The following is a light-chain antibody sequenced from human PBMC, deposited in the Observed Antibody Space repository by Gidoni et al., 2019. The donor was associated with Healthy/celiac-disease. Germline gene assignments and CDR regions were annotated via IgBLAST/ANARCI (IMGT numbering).Light chain of an antibody. CDR3: QQSYSTPPFT. CDR2: AAS. Sequence: DIQITQSPSSLSASVGDIVTITCRASQSISSYLNWYQQKPGKAPKLLIYAASSLQSEVPSRLSGSGSGTDFTLTISSLQPEDFATYYCQQSYSTPPFTFGPGTKVDIK. CDR1: QSISSY. J-gene: IGKJ3*01. V-gene: IGKV1-39*01.